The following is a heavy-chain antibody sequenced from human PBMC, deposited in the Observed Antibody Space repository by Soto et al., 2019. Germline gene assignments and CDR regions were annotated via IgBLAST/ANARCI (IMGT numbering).Heavy chain of an antibody. D-gene: IGHD3-3*01. V-gene: IGHV1-18*01. J-gene: IGHJ5*02. CDR2: ISAYNGNT. CDR3: ARVDFWSGYYMENWLDP. CDR1: GYTFTSYG. Sequence: ASVKVSCKASGYTFTSYGISWVRQAPGQGLEWMGWISAYNGNTNYAQKLQGRVTMTTDTSTSTAYMELRSLRSDDTAVYYCARVDFWSGYYMENWLDPWGQGTLVTVSS.